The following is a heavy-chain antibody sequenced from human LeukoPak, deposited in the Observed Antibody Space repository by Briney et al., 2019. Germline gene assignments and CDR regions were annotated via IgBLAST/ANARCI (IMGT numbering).Heavy chain of an antibody. Sequence: GESLKISCKGSGYSFTSYWFGWVRQMPGRGLEWMGIIYPGDSDTRYSPSFQGQVTISADKSISTAYLEWSSLKASDTAMYYCARRYYDILTGPGAFDIWGQGTMVTVSS. D-gene: IGHD3-9*01. CDR1: GYSFTSYW. J-gene: IGHJ3*02. CDR2: IYPGDSDT. CDR3: ARRYYDILTGPGAFDI. V-gene: IGHV5-51*01.